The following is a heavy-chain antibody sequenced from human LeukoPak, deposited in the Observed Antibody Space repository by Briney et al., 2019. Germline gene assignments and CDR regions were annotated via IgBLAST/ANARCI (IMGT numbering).Heavy chain of an antibody. J-gene: IGHJ5*02. CDR1: GYSITSGYY. V-gene: IGHV4-38-2*02. CDR2: IYHSGST. CDR3: ASSLRYFDWFPFDP. Sequence: SETLSLTCTVSGYSITSGYYWGWIRQPPGKGLEWIGSIYHSGSTFYNPSLKSRVTISVDPSKNQFSLKLSSVTAADTAVYYCASSLRYFDWFPFDPWGQGTLVTVSS. D-gene: IGHD3-9*01.